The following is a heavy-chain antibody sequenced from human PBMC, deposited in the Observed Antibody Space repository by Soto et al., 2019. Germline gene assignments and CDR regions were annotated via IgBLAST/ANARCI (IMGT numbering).Heavy chain of an antibody. Sequence: GGSLRLSCAASGFTFSSYAMHWVRQAPGKGLEWVAVISYDGSNKYYADSVKGRFTISRDNSKNTLYLQMNSLRAEDTAVYYCAREGSYYDSSGSLGAFDIWGQGTMVTVSS. CDR2: ISYDGSNK. D-gene: IGHD3-22*01. J-gene: IGHJ3*02. V-gene: IGHV3-30-3*01. CDR1: GFTFSSYA. CDR3: AREGSYYDSSGSLGAFDI.